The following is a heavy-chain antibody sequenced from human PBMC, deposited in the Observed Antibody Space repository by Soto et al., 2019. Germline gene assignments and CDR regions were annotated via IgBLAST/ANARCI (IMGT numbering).Heavy chain of an antibody. CDR3: ARGLGYCSGGSCPADS. Sequence: LSLTCTVSGGSIRSYYWSWIRQPPGKGLEWIGYIYYSGSTNYNPSLKSRVTISVDTSKNQFSLKLSSVTAADTAVYYCARGLGYCSGGSCPADSWGQGTLVTVSS. D-gene: IGHD2-15*01. CDR1: GGSIRSYY. CDR2: IYYSGST. J-gene: IGHJ5*01. V-gene: IGHV4-59*01.